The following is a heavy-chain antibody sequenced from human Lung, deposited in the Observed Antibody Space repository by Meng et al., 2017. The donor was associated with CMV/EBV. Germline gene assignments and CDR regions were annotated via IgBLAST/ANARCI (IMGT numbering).Heavy chain of an antibody. D-gene: IGHD7-27*01. Sequence: QVQLVQSGGELKKPGASRKVSCKASGYTFTGYYMHWLRQAPGQGLEWVGRITPSSGGTTYAQKFQGRVTMTRDTSISTAYMELSSLRSDDAAIYYCVRANLGSADYWGQGTLVTVSS. CDR2: ITPSSGGT. CDR1: GYTFTGYY. V-gene: IGHV1-2*06. J-gene: IGHJ4*02. CDR3: VRANLGSADY.